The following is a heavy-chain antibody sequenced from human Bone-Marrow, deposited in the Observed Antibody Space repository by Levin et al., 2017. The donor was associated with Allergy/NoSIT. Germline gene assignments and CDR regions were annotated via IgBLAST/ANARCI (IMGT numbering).Heavy chain of an antibody. J-gene: IGHJ6*02. Sequence: SQTLSLTCTVSGGSISSSSYYWGWIRQPPGKGLEWIGTIYYSGSTYYNPSLKSRVTISIDMSKNQSALKLSSVTAADTAVYYCAREVAYDGPSDYSGMDVWGQGTTVTVSS. D-gene: IGHD5-12*01. V-gene: IGHV4-39*06. CDR3: AREVAYDGPSDYSGMDV. CDR2: IYYSGST. CDR1: GGSISSSSYY.